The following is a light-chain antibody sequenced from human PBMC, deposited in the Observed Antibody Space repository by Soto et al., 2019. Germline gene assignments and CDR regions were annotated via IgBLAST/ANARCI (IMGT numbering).Light chain of an antibody. CDR3: QQTYSTPV. CDR2: ATS. Sequence: DIQMTQSPSSLSASVGDRVNITCRASQSISRYLSWYPQKPPQAPKLLICATSSLQSGVPSRFSGSGSGTDFTLTISSLQPEYFATYYCQQTYSTPVFGQGTKLEIK. CDR1: QSISRY. J-gene: IGKJ2*01. V-gene: IGKV1-39*01.